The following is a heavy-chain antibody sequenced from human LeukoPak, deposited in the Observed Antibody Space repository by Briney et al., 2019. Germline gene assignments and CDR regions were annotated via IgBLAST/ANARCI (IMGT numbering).Heavy chain of an antibody. V-gene: IGHV3-30-3*01. CDR3: AKYQTSSSSWSGRYFDY. J-gene: IGHJ4*02. Sequence: PGGSLRLSCAASGFTFSSYAMHWVRQAPGKGLERVVVISYDGSNKYYADSVKGRFTISRDNSKNTLYLQMNSLRAEDTALYYCAKYQTSSSSWSGRYFDYWGQGTVVTVSS. D-gene: IGHD2-2*01. CDR1: GFTFSSYA. CDR2: ISYDGSNK.